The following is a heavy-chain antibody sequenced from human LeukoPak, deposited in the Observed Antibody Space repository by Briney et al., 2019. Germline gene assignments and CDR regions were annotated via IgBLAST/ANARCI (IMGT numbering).Heavy chain of an antibody. V-gene: IGHV1-69*05. CDR1: GGTFSSYA. Sequence: SVKVSCKASGGTFSSYATSWVRQAPGQGLEWMGRIIPIFGTANYAQKFQGRVTITTDESTSTAYMELSSLRSEDTAVYYCARGSSSYYYDSSGYYELDYWGQGTLVTVSS. D-gene: IGHD3-22*01. CDR3: ARGSSSYYYDSSGYYELDY. J-gene: IGHJ4*02. CDR2: IIPIFGTA.